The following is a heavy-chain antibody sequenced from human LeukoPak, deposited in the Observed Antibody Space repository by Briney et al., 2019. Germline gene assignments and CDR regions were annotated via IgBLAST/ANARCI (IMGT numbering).Heavy chain of an antibody. J-gene: IGHJ5*02. CDR1: GFTFSSYG. V-gene: IGHV3-30*18. CDR2: ISYDGSNK. Sequence: PGGSLRLSCAASGFTFSSYGMHWVRQAPGKGLEWVAVISYDGSNKYYADSVKGRFTISRDNSKNTLYLQMNSLRAEDTAVYYCAKDHPIAVAFRAWGQGTLVTVSS. D-gene: IGHD6-19*01. CDR3: AKDHPIAVAFRA.